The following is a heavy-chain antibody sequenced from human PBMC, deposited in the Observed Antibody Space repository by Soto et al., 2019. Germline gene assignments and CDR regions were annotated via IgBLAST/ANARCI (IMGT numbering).Heavy chain of an antibody. V-gene: IGHV1-3*01. Sequence: QVQLVQSGAEVKKPGASVKVSCKASGYTFTSYAMHWVRQAPGQRLEWMGWINAGNGNTKYSQKFQGRVTITRDTSASQAYKELRRPKSEETGGEYCAESPQGSSRLYRDHRGQGTPVT. J-gene: IGHJ4*02. D-gene: IGHD6-13*01. CDR3: AESPQGSSRLYRDH. CDR1: GYTFTSYA. CDR2: INAGNGNT.